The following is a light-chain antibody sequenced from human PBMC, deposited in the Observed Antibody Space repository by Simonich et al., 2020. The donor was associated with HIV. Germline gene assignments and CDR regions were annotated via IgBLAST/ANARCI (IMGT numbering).Light chain of an antibody. CDR3: CSYAGSYPWV. CDR1: SSAGGGYNY. CDR2: DVS. J-gene: IGLJ3*02. Sequence: QSALTQPRSVSGSPGQSVTISCTGTSSAGGGYNYVSGYQQHPGNAPKLMIYDVSKRPSGVPARFSGSKSGNPASLTISGLQAEDEAAYYCCSYAGSYPWVFGGGTKLTVL. V-gene: IGLV2-11*01.